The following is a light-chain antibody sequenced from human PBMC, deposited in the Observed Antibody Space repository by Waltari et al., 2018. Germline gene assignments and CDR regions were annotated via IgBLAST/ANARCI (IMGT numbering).Light chain of an antibody. Sequence: QSVLTQPPSVSGAPGQRVTISCSGSSSNIGAGYDVYWYQQLPGTAPKLLISDGDSRASGVPYRFSASKSGSSASLAISGLQAEDEADYYCQSYDTNLRAVFGGGTRLTVL. J-gene: IGLJ3*02. CDR1: SSNIGAGYD. CDR3: QSYDTNLRAV. V-gene: IGLV1-40*01. CDR2: DGD.